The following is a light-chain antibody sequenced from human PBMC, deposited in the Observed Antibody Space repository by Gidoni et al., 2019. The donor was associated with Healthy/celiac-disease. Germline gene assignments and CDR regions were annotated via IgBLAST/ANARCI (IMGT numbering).Light chain of an antibody. CDR1: SSDVCGYNS. J-gene: IGLJ2*01. CDR3: SSYTSSSTLHVV. Sequence: QSALTQPASVSGSPGQSITISCTGTSSDVCGYNSVSWYQQHPGKAPNLMIYEVSNRPSGVSNRFSGSKSGNTASLTISGLQAEDEADYYCSSYTSSSTLHVVFGGGTKLTVL. V-gene: IGLV2-14*01. CDR2: EVS.